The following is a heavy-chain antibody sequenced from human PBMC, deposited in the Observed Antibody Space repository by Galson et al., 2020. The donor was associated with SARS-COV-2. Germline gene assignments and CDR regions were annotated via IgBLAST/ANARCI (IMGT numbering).Heavy chain of an antibody. Sequence: SETLSLPCTVSGGSISSSIYYWGWNRQPPGKGLEWIGSIYYSGSTWYNPSLKRRVTISVDTSKSQFSLTLGSVTAADTAVYYCARHPWEGSNYEFDYWGQGTLVTVSS. D-gene: IGHD1-26*01. V-gene: IGHV4-39*01. CDR3: ARHPWEGSNYEFDY. CDR2: IYYSGST. J-gene: IGHJ4*02. CDR1: GGSISSSIYY.